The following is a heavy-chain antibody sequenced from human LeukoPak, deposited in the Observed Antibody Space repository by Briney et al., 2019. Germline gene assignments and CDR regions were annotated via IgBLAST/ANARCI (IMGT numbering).Heavy chain of an antibody. CDR2: VKLDGNDK. V-gene: IGHV3-7*01. J-gene: IGHJ3*01. CDR3: VTGGPSYSFGF. CDR1: GFTFTNYW. D-gene: IGHD3-3*01. Sequence: PGGSLRLSCAASGFTFTNYWMNWVRQAAGKGLEWVANVKLDGNDKSYVDSVKGRFSISRDNTNNLLFLEMTSLRVEDTAVYYCVTGGPSYSFGFWGHGTMVTVS.